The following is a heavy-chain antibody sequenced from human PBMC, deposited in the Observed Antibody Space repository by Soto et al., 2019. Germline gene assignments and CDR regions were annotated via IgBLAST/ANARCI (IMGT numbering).Heavy chain of an antibody. CDR3: AKVWWAVTTEAYDY. CDR1: GFTFSSYA. Sequence: GGSLRLSCAASGFTFSSYAMSWVRQAPGKGLEWVSAISGSGGSTYYADSVKGRFTISRDNSKNTLYLQMNSLRAEDTAVYYCAKVWWAVTTEAYDYWGQGTLVTVSS. D-gene: IGHD4-17*01. CDR2: ISGSGGST. J-gene: IGHJ4*02. V-gene: IGHV3-23*01.